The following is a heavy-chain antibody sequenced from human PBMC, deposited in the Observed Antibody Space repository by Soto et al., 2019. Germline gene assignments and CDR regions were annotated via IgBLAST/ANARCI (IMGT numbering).Heavy chain of an antibody. J-gene: IGHJ6*02. Sequence: QVQLQESGPGLVKPSETLSLTCTVSGGSITNYYCSWFRQPPGKGLEWIGYIQYNGYSAYNLSLKRRVTMSMDTAKAQFSLMLASVTATDTAVYYCARHGLGSLHGLVDVRGQGTTVIVSS. CDR1: GGSITNYY. CDR2: IQYNGYS. CDR3: ARHGLGSLHGLVDV. V-gene: IGHV4-59*08. D-gene: IGHD1-26*01.